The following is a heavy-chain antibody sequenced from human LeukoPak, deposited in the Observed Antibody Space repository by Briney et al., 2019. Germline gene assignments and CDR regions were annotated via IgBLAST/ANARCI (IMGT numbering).Heavy chain of an antibody. V-gene: IGHV4-31*03. D-gene: IGHD2-15*01. Sequence: SQTLSLTCTVSGGSIASGVYYWSWIRQHPGKGLEWIGFINYSGSTYYNPSLKSRVTISRDTSRNQFSLKLSSVTAADTAVYYCARGNSDGKREDYWGPGTLLTVSS. CDR1: GGSIASGVYY. CDR2: INYSGST. J-gene: IGHJ4*02. CDR3: ARGNSDGKREDY.